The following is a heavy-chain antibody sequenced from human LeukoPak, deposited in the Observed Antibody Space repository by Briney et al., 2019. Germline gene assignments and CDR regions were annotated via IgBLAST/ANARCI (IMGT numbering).Heavy chain of an antibody. D-gene: IGHD6-19*01. J-gene: IGHJ5*02. Sequence: SETLSLTCTVSGGSISGYYWSWVRQPPGKGLEWIGYIHYSGSTNYNPSLKSRVTISLDTSKNQFSLKLTSVTAVDTAVYYCAREGQWLPDWFDPWGQGTLVTVSS. CDR1: GGSISGYY. CDR2: IHYSGST. V-gene: IGHV4-59*01. CDR3: AREGQWLPDWFDP.